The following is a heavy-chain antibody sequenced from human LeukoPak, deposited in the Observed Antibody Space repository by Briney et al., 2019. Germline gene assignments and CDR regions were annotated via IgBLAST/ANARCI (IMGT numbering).Heavy chain of an antibody. CDR2: IYYSGST. D-gene: IGHD6-19*01. CDR1: VGSVTSGSYY. CDR3: ARAHGRVVAVAGSETFDY. V-gene: IGHV4-61*01. Sequence: PGTLCLTCTVSVGSVTSGSYYWSWVRQPPGKGLEWIGYIYYSGSTNYNPSLKSRVTISVDTSKNQFSLKLSSVTAADTAVYYCARAHGRVVAVAGSETFDYWGQGTLVTVSS. J-gene: IGHJ4*02.